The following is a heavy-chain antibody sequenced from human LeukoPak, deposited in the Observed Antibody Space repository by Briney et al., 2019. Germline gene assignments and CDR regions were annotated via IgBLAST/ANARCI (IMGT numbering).Heavy chain of an antibody. CDR3: ARVGSSGPGEFSDY. D-gene: IGHD6-19*01. J-gene: IGHJ4*02. CDR2: ISSNGGST. Sequence: TGGSLRFSCAASGFTFSSYAMHWVRQAPGKGLEYVSAISSNGGSTYYANSVKGRFTISRDNSKNTLYLQMGSLRAEDMAVYYCARVGSSGPGEFSDYWGQGTLVTVSS. CDR1: GFTFSSYA. V-gene: IGHV3-64*01.